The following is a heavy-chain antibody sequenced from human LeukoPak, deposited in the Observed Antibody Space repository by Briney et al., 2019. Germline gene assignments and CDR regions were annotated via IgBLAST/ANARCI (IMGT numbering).Heavy chain of an antibody. CDR3: ATRSLFGGVIGDAFDI. Sequence: ASVKVSCKVSGYTLTELSMHWVRQAPGKGLEWMGGFDPEDGETIYAQKFQGRVTMTEDTSTDTAYMELSSLRSEDTAVYYCATRSLFGGVIGDAFDIWGQGTMVTVSS. CDR1: GYTLTELS. J-gene: IGHJ3*02. CDR2: FDPEDGET. D-gene: IGHD3-16*02. V-gene: IGHV1-24*01.